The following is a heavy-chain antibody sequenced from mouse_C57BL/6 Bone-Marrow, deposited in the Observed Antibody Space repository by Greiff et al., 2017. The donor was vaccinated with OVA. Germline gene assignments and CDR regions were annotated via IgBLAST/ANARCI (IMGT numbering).Heavy chain of an antibody. CDR1: GYAFSSSW. Sequence: QVQLQQSGPELVKPGASVKISCKASGYAFSSSWMNWVKQRPGKGLEWIGRIYPGDGDTNYNGKFKGKATLTADKSSSTAYMQLSSLTSEDSAVYFCARRGHGSRAWFAYWGQGTLVTVSA. CDR3: ARRGHGSRAWFAY. CDR2: IYPGDGDT. D-gene: IGHD1-1*01. V-gene: IGHV1-82*01. J-gene: IGHJ3*01.